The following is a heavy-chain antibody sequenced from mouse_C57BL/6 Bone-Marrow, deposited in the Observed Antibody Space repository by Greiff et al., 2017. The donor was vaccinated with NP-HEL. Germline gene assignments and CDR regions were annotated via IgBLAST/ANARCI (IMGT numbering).Heavy chain of an antibody. J-gene: IGHJ3*01. CDR2: IDPENGDT. CDR3: ARCWFAY. CDR1: GFNIKDDY. V-gene: IGHV14-4*01. Sequence: VQLQQSGAELVRPGASVKLSCTASGFNIKDDYMHWVKQRPEQGLEWIGWIDPENGDTEYASKFKGKATLTADTSSNTAYLQLSSLTSEDTAVYYCARCWFAYWGQGTVVTVSA.